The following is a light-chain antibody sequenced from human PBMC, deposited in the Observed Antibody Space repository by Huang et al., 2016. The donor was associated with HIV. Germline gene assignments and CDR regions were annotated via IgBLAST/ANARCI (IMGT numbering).Light chain of an antibody. CDR2: DAS. V-gene: IGKV3-11*01. Sequence: EIVLTQSPATLSLSPGERATLSCRASQSVTSYLAWYQQRPGQSPRLLIYDASNRATGIPARFSGSGSGTDCTLTISSLEPEDFAVYYCHQRSNWPATFGQGTKLEIK. J-gene: IGKJ2*01. CDR1: QSVTSY. CDR3: HQRSNWPAT.